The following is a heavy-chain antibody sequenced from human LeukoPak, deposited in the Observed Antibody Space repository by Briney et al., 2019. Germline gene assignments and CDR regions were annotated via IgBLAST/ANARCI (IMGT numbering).Heavy chain of an antibody. D-gene: IGHD5-24*01. CDR1: GYTFTSCG. CDR2: IIPIFGTA. J-gene: IGHJ4*02. Sequence: SVEVSCKASGYTFTSCGTSWVRQAPEQGLEWMGGIIPIFGTANYAQKFQGRVTITADESTSTAYMELSSLRSEDTAVYYCARGMATMRINFDYWGQGTLVTVSS. CDR3: ARGMATMRINFDY. V-gene: IGHV1-69*13.